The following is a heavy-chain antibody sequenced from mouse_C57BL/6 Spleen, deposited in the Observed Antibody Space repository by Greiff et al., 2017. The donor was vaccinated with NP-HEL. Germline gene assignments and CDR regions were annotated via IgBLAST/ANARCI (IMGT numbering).Heavy chain of an antibody. CDR3: ARAGRGQPFDY. D-gene: IGHD3-3*01. CDR2: IDPSDSYT. J-gene: IGHJ2*01. V-gene: IGHV1-59*01. Sequence: VQLQQSGAELVRPGTSVKLSCKASGYTFTSYWMHWVKQRPGQGLEWIGVIDPSDSYTNYNQKFKGKATLTVDTSSSTAYMQLSSLTSEDSAVYYCARAGRGQPFDYWGQGTTLTVSS. CDR1: GYTFTSYW.